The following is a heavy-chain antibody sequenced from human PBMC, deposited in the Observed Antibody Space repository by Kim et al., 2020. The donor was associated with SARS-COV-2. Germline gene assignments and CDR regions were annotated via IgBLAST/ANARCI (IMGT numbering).Heavy chain of an antibody. D-gene: IGHD3-10*01. Sequence: SETLSLTCAVYGGSFSGYYWIRIRQSPGKGLEWIGEINHSGGTNYNPSLKSRVTMSADTSKNQFSLKLTSVTAADTAVYYCARGGGHYSGSGSYVNYWGQGTLVTVSS. CDR2: INHSGGT. V-gene: IGHV4-34*01. CDR3: ARGGGHYSGSGSYVNY. J-gene: IGHJ4*02. CDR1: GGSFSGYY.